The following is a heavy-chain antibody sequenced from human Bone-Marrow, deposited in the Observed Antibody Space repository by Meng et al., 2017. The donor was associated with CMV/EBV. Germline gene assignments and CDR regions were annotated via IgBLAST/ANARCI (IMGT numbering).Heavy chain of an antibody. CDR2: IGTAGDT. D-gene: IGHD2-2*01. CDR1: GFTFSSYD. Sequence: GESLKISCAASGFTFSSYDMHWVRQATGKGLELISAIGTAGDTYYPGSVKGRFTISRDNAKNSLYLQMNSLRAGDTAVYYCARDCSSTSCHDYGMDVWGQGTTVTVSS. V-gene: IGHV3-13*01. CDR3: ARDCSSTSCHDYGMDV. J-gene: IGHJ6*02.